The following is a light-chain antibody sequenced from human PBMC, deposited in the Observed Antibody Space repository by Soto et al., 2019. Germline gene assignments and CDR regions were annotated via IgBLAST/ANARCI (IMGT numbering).Light chain of an antibody. CDR2: KDS. CDR3: QSADSSGTYVV. J-gene: IGLJ2*01. V-gene: IGLV3-25*03. Sequence: SYELTQPPSVSVSPGQTARITCSGDALPKQYAYWYQQKPGQAPVLVIYKDSESPSGIPERFSGSSSGTTVTLTISGVQAEDEADYYCQSADSSGTYVVFGGRTKLTVL. CDR1: ALPKQY.